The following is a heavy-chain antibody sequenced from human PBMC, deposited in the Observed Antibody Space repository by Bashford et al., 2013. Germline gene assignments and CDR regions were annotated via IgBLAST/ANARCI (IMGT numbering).Heavy chain of an antibody. CDR3: ARDNYNFWSGIGYIYYSAMDV. J-gene: IGHJ6*02. D-gene: IGHD3-3*01. CDR2: ISPYNGNT. V-gene: IGHV1-18*01. Sequence: ASVKVSCKASGYSFTYYGIQWVRQVPGQGLEWMGWISPYNGNTDYAQKFQGRVTMTTDTSTSTSYLELGSLRSDDTAVYYCARDNYNFWSGIGYIYYSAMDVWGQGTTVTVSS. CDR1: GYSFTYYG.